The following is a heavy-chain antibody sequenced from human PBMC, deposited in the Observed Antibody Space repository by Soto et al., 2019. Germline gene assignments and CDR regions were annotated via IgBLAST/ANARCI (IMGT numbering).Heavy chain of an antibody. Sequence: QITLKESGPTLVKPTQTLTLTCTFSGFSLSTGGVGVGWIRQPPGKALEWLALIYWDDDKRYNPSLRSRLTITKDTSKDQVVLKLTNVDPVDTATYYCAHRPYTSGWFVFQDWGQGTQVTVSS. V-gene: IGHV2-5*02. CDR2: IYWDDDK. J-gene: IGHJ1*01. CDR1: GFSLSTGGVG. CDR3: AHRPYTSGWFVFQD. D-gene: IGHD6-19*01.